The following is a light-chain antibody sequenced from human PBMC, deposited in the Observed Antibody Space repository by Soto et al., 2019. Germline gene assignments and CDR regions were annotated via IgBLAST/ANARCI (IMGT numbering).Light chain of an antibody. J-gene: IGKJ4*01. V-gene: IGKV1-33*01. CDR1: HDIGTY. CDR2: DTS. Sequence: DVQMTQSPSSLSASVGDRVTITCQASHDIGTYLNWYQHKPGKAPKLLIFDTSHLATGVPARFSGSGSATSFTFTITNLQAEDFAAYYCQQFDSVPLTFGGGTHVEI. CDR3: QQFDSVPLT.